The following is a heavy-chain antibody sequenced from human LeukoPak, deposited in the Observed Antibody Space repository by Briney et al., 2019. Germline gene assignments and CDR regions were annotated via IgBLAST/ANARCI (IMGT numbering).Heavy chain of an antibody. J-gene: IGHJ3*02. CDR2: IRYDGINK. CDR1: GFTFSSYW. D-gene: IGHD3-10*01. Sequence: GGSLRLSCAASGFTFSSYWMEWVRQAPGKGLEWVAFIRYDGINKYYADSVKGRFTISRDSFKNTLYLQMNSLRPEDTAVYYCAKEGDYYGSGSYRDGFDIWGQGTRATVSS. CDR3: AKEGDYYGSGSYRDGFDI. V-gene: IGHV3-30*02.